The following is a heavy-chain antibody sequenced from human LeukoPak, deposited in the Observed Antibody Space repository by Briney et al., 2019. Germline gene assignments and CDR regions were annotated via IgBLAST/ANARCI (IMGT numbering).Heavy chain of an antibody. J-gene: IGHJ4*02. Sequence: PGGSLRLSCAASGFTFSSYAMSWVRQAPGKGLEWVSTISGSGGSTYYADSVKGRFTISRDNSKNTLYLQMNSLRAEDTAVYYCAKNYASGTYYIDYWGQGTLVTVSS. CDR2: ISGSGGST. CDR3: AKNYASGTYYIDY. V-gene: IGHV3-23*01. D-gene: IGHD3-10*01. CDR1: GFTFSSYA.